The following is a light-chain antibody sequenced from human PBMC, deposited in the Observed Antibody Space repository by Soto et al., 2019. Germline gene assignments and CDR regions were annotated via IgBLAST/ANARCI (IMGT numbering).Light chain of an antibody. Sequence: IVLTQSPGTLSLSPGGRASLSCRASQSVSSNYLAWYQQKPGQAPRLLIYGATNRATGIPARFSGSGSGTDFTLTISSLEPEDFAVYYCQQRGNWPLTFGGGTKVDIK. CDR1: QSVSSNY. J-gene: IGKJ4*01. CDR2: GAT. CDR3: QQRGNWPLT. V-gene: IGKV3D-20*02.